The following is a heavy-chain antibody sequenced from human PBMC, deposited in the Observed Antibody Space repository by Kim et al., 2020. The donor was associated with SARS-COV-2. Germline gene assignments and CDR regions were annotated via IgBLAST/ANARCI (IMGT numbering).Heavy chain of an antibody. CDR1: GGSISSYY. V-gene: IGHV4-59*01. CDR2: IYYSGST. Sequence: SETLSLTCTVSGGSISSYYWSWIRQPPGKGLEWIGYIYYSGSTNYNPSLKSRVTISVDTSKNKFSLKLSSVTAADTAVYYCAAADYGDYCMDDWGQGTLVTVSS. CDR3: AAADYGDYCMDD. D-gene: IGHD4-17*01. J-gene: IGHJ4*02.